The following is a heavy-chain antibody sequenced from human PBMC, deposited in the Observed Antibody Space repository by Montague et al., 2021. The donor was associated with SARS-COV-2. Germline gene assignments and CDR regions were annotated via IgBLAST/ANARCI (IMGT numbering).Heavy chain of an antibody. J-gene: IGHJ5*02. Sequence: SETLSPTCTVSGGSISSSSYYWGWIRQPPGKGLEWIGSIYYSGSTYYXPSLKSRVTISVDTSKNQFSLKLSSVTAADTAVYYCARDGEVVGNWFDPWGQGTLVTVSS. CDR2: IYYSGST. D-gene: IGHD2-2*01. CDR3: ARDGEVVGNWFDP. CDR1: GGSISSSSYY. V-gene: IGHV4-39*07.